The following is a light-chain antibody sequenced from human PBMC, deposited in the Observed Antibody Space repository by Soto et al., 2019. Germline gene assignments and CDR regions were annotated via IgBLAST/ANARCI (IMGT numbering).Light chain of an antibody. Sequence: EIVLTQSPATLSLSPEERATLSCRASQSVNSYLAWYQQKPGQAPRLLIYDASNRATGIPARFSGSGSGTDFTLTISSLEPEDFAVYYCQQRSAWPLTFGGGTKVEIK. V-gene: IGKV3-11*01. CDR2: DAS. CDR1: QSVNSY. J-gene: IGKJ4*01. CDR3: QQRSAWPLT.